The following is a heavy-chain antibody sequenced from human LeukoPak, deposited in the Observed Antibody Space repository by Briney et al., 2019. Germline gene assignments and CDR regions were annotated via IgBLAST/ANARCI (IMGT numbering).Heavy chain of an antibody. J-gene: IGHJ4*02. CDR3: AKDVYYYDSSGYFLLNY. CDR1: GFTFSSYG. Sequence: PGRSLRLSCAASGFTFSSYGMHWVRQAPGKGLEWVAVIWYDGSNKYYADSVKGRFTISRDNSKNTLYLQMNSLRAEDTAVYYCAKDVYYYDSSGYFLLNYWGQGTLVTVSS. V-gene: IGHV3-33*06. D-gene: IGHD3-22*01. CDR2: IWYDGSNK.